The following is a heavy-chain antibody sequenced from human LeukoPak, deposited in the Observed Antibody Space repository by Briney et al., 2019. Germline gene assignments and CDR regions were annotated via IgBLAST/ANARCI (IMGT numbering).Heavy chain of an antibody. CDR1: GGSISSYYY. D-gene: IGHD3-22*01. Sequence: SETLSLTCSVTGGSISSYYYWSWIRQPAGKGLEWIGRIYTSGSTKYNPSLKSRVTMSVDTSKNQLSLKLSSVTAADTAVYYCARHDPIISKIVGERAFDIWGQGTMVTVSS. V-gene: IGHV4-4*07. CDR2: IYTSGST. CDR3: ARHDPIISKIVGERAFDI. J-gene: IGHJ3*02.